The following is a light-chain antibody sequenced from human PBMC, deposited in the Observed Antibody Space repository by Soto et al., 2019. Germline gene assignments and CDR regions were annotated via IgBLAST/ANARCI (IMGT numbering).Light chain of an antibody. V-gene: IGLV2-8*01. CDR1: SSDVGFNY. CDR3: SSFVDGTSDV. Sequence: QSVLTQPPSVSGSPGQSVTISCTGTSSDVGFNYVSWYQHHPGKVPKFLIYEVNKRPSGVPDRFSGSKSGNTASLTVSGLQPEDEAEYFCSSFVDGTSDVFGTGTKLTVL. J-gene: IGLJ1*01. CDR2: EVN.